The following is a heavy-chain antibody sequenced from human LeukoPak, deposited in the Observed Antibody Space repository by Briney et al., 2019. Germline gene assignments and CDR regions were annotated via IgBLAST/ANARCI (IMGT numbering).Heavy chain of an antibody. CDR2: IWYDGSNK. Sequence: GGSLRLSCAASGFTFSSYGMHWVRQAPGKGLEWVAVIWYDGSNKYYADSVKGRFTISRDNSKNTLYLQMNSLRAEDTAVYYCARDRTTSGFDYWGQETLVTVSS. J-gene: IGHJ4*02. D-gene: IGHD4-17*01. CDR1: GFTFSSYG. V-gene: IGHV3-33*01. CDR3: ARDRTTSGFDY.